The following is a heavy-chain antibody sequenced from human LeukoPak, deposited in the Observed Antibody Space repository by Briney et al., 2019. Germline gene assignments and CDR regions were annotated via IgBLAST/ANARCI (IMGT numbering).Heavy chain of an antibody. Sequence: GGSLRLSCAASGLTFSSYAMHWVRQAPGKGLEWVAVISYDGSNKYYADSVKGRFTISRDNSKNTLYLQMNSLRAEDTAVYYCAREGDYGDYYFDYWGQGTLVTVSS. CDR1: GLTFSSYA. CDR2: ISYDGSNK. D-gene: IGHD4-17*01. J-gene: IGHJ4*02. V-gene: IGHV3-30-3*01. CDR3: AREGDYGDYYFDY.